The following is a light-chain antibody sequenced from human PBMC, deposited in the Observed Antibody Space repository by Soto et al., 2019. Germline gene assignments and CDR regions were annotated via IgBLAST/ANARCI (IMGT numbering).Light chain of an antibody. V-gene: IGKV3-15*01. Sequence: EIVMTQSPATLSLSPGERAALSCRASQSINSELAWYQQKPGQPPRLLIYGASTRAPGVPARFTGSESGSEFTLTISGLQSEDFAVYYCQQGHNWPFTFGQGTRLEI. CDR2: GAS. CDR1: QSINSE. CDR3: QQGHNWPFT. J-gene: IGKJ2*01.